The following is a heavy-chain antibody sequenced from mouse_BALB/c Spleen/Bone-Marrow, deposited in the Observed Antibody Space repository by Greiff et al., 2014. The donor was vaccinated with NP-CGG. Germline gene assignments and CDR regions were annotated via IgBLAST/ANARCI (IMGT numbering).Heavy chain of an antibody. CDR2: ISTYYGDA. CDR3: ARSGGYDYFDY. CDR1: GYTFTDYA. J-gene: IGHJ2*01. V-gene: IGHV1S137*01. D-gene: IGHD2-2*01. Sequence: VKLQESGAELVRPGVSVKFSCKGSGYTFTDYAMHWVKQSHAKSLEWIGVISTYYGDASYNQKFKGKATMTVDKSSSTAYMELARLTSEDSAIYYCARSGGYDYFDYWGQGTTLTVSS.